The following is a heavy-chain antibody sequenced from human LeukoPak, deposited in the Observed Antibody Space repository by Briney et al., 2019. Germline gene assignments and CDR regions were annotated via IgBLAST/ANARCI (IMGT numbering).Heavy chain of an antibody. CDR3: ARDRIVANRGSTPGCLDP. D-gene: IGHD5-12*01. J-gene: IGHJ5*02. CDR1: GYTFTSYY. CDR2: IDPSSSST. V-gene: IGHV1-46*01. Sequence: ASVKVSCKASGYTFTSYYMHWVRQAPGQGLELMGTIDPSSSSTSFARNFQGRVTMTRDTSTTTVYVELSSLRSEDTAVYFCARDRIVANRGSTPGCLDPWGQGTLVTVSS.